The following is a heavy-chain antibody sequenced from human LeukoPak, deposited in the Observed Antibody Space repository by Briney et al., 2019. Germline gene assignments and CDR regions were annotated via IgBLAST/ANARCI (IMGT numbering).Heavy chain of an antibody. D-gene: IGHD3-22*01. V-gene: IGHV3-11*04. CDR1: GFTFSDYY. J-gene: IGHJ3*02. CDR3: ARSSGFTLGAFDI. Sequence: GGSLRLSCAASGFTFSDYYMTWIRQAPGKGLEWVSYISTSGGSIYYADSVKGRFTISRDNAKNSLYLQMNSLRAEDTAVYYCARSSGFTLGAFDIWGQGTMVTVSS. CDR2: ISTSGGSI.